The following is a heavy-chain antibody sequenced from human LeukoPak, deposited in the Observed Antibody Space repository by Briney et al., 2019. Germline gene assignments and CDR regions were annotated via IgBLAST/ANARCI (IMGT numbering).Heavy chain of an antibody. CDR1: GFTFSGYW. J-gene: IGHJ4*02. CDR2: TNPDGSTT. Sequence: PGGSLRLACAASGFTFSGYWMHWVRQAPGKGLVWVSRTNPDGSTTTYADSVKGRFTISRDNAKNTLYLQMNSLRAEDTALYYCARETPRGGRYYFDYWGQGAPVTVSS. V-gene: IGHV3-74*03. D-gene: IGHD3-10*01. CDR3: ARETPRGGRYYFDY.